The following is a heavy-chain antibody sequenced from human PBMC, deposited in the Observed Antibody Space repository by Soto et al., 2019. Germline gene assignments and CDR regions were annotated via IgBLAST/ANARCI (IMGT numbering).Heavy chain of an antibody. D-gene: IGHD3-3*01. CDR3: TRGSEFDFWSGYL. Sequence: QEQLVQSGPEVKKPGSSVRVSCKAVGVTSTRYDINWVRQARGQGLEWVGGIVPMFGSTKYAQKFQGRVTVTADTSTNMAYMELSSLRSEDTAVYYCTRGSEFDFWSGYLWGQGTLVSVSS. J-gene: IGHJ4*02. CDR2: IVPMFGST. CDR1: GVTSTRYD. V-gene: IGHV1-69*06.